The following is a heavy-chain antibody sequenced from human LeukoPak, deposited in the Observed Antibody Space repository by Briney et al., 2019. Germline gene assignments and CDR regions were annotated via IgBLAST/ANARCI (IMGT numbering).Heavy chain of an antibody. Sequence: SETLSLTCAVYGGSFSGYYWSWIRQPPGKGLEWIGEINHSGSTNYNPSLKSRVTISVDTSKNQFSLKLSSVTAADTAVYYCAREGRVAAGLKGWFDPWGQGTLVTVSS. J-gene: IGHJ5*02. D-gene: IGHD6-13*01. CDR3: AREGRVAAGLKGWFDP. CDR2: INHSGST. CDR1: GGSFSGYY. V-gene: IGHV4-34*01.